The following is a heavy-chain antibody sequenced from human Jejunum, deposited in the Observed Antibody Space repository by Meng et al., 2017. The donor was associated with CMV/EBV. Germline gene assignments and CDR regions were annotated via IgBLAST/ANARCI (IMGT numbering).Heavy chain of an antibody. J-gene: IGHJ4*02. Sequence: LSFAASGFPFSAYYMAWVRQAPGKGLEWVSYITGPGTTINYADSVRGRFTISRDNTKNSLYLQMNSLRADDTAVYYCVRGNYGFDYWGQGALVTVSS. V-gene: IGHV3-11*01. CDR3: VRGNYGFDY. CDR1: GFPFSAYY. CDR2: ITGPGTTI. D-gene: IGHD3-10*01.